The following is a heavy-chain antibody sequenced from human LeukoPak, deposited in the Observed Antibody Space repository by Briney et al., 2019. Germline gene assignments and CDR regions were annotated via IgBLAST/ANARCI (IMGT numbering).Heavy chain of an antibody. CDR3: ARAAPESDSSGYQYCYFDL. CDR2: IYHSGST. D-gene: IGHD3-22*01. Sequence: SGTLSLTCAVSGGSISSSNWWSWVRQPPGKGLEWIGEIYHSGSTNYNPSLKSRVTISVDKSKNQFSLKLSSVTAADTAVYYCARAAPESDSSGYQYCYFDLWGRGTLVTVSS. CDR1: GGSISSSNW. V-gene: IGHV4-4*02. J-gene: IGHJ2*01.